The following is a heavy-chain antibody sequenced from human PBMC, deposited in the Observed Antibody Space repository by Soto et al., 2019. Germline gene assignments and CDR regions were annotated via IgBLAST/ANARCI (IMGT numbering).Heavy chain of an antibody. CDR1: GYTFTSYG. CDR3: AIGDRGSYYPNFDY. J-gene: IGHJ4*02. CDR2: ISAYNGNT. V-gene: IGHV1-18*04. Sequence: ASVKVSCKASGYTFTSYGISGVRQAPGQGLEWMGWISAYNGNTNYAQKLQGRVTMTTDTSTSTAYMELRSLRSDDTAVYYCAIGDRGSYYPNFDYFGQGTLVSFSS. D-gene: IGHD1-26*01.